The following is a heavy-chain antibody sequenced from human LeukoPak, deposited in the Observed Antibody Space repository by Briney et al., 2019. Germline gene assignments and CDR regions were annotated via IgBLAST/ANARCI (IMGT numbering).Heavy chain of an antibody. CDR3: AKEGGSGSYSRRFDY. D-gene: IGHD3-10*01. J-gene: IGHJ4*02. CDR2: ISWNSGSI. CDR1: GFTFDDYA. V-gene: IGHV3-9*01. Sequence: SLRLSCAASGFTFDDYAMHWVRQAPGKGLEWVSGISWNSGSIGYADSVKGRFTISRDNAKNSLYLQMNSLRAEDTALYYCAKEGGSGSYSRRFDYWGQGTLVTVSS.